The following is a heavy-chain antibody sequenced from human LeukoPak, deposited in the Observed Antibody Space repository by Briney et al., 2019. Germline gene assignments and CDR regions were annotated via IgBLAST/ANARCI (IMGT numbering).Heavy chain of an antibody. V-gene: IGHV3-21*01. CDR1: GFTFSSYS. D-gene: IGHD6-6*01. Sequence: GGSLRLSCAASGFTFSSYSMNWVRQAPGKGLEWVSSISSSSSYIYYADSVKGRFTVSRDNAKNSLYLQMNSLRAEDTAVYYCARLARPGGYQYYFDYWGQGTLVTVSS. J-gene: IGHJ4*02. CDR2: ISSSSSYI. CDR3: ARLARPGGYQYYFDY.